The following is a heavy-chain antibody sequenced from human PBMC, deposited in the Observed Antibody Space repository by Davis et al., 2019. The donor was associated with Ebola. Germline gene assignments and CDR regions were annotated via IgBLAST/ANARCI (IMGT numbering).Heavy chain of an antibody. CDR1: GFSFSRYW. Sequence: HTGGSLRLSCAASGFSFSRYWMHWVRQAPGKGLVWVSRIKSDGTTISYADSVKGRFTISRDNSKNTLYLQMNSLRAEDTAVYYCARWDHSGSYNGAFDIWGQGTMVTVSS. CDR3: ARWDHSGSYNGAFDI. CDR2: IKSDGTTI. J-gene: IGHJ3*02. V-gene: IGHV3-74*01. D-gene: IGHD1-26*01.